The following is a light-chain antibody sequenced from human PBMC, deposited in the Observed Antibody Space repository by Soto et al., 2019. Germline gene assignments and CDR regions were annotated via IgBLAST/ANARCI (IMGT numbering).Light chain of an antibody. CDR3: AAWDDGLSGPYV. J-gene: IGLJ1*01. V-gene: IGLV1-47*01. CDR1: SSNIA. Sequence: QSVLTQPPSASGTPGQRVTISCSGSSSNIAWYQHLPGTSPKLLIYRNNQRPSGVPDRFSGSKSGTSASLAISGLRAEDEADYYCAAWDDGLSGPYVFGTGSKLTVL. CDR2: RNN.